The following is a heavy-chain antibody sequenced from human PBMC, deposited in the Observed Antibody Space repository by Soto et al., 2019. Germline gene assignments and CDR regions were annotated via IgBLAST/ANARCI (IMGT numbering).Heavy chain of an antibody. V-gene: IGHV1-46*01. J-gene: IGHJ4*02. CDR3: GSLGNFDY. CDR1: GYTFTSYY. CDR2: INPSCGST. Sequence: ASVKGSCKASGYTFTSYYMHWVRQAPGQGLEWMGIINPSCGSTSYAQKFQGRVTITADKSTSTAYMELSSLRSEDTAVYYCGSLGNFDYWGQGTLVTVSS.